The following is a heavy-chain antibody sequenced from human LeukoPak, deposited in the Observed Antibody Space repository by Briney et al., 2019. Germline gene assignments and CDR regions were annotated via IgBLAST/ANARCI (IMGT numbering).Heavy chain of an antibody. D-gene: IGHD2-15*01. V-gene: IGHV4-59*11. J-gene: IGHJ6*03. CDR1: GGSISSHY. CDR2: IYYSGST. CDR3: ARGDQGSTPRYYYYYYMDV. Sequence: SETLSLTCTVSGGSISSHYWSWIRQPPGQGLEWIGYIYYSGSTNYNPSLKSRVTISVDTSKNQFSLKLSSVTAADTAVYYCARGDQGSTPRYYYYYYMDVWGKGTTVTVSS.